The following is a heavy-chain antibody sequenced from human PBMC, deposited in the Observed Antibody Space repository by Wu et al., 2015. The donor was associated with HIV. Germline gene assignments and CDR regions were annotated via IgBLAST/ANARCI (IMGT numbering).Heavy chain of an antibody. CDR2: INPNSDKT. Sequence: QVQLVQSGADVKKPGASVKVSCKASGYIFNTFYMHWVRQAPGHGLEWMGIINPNSDKTYYAQKFQGRVTMTRDTSSNTVYMELSSLRSDDTAIYYCARGELWNPAAIADYSSFDPWGQGTLVTVSS. CDR1: GYIFNTFY. J-gene: IGHJ5*02. CDR3: ARGELWNPAAIADYSSFDP. D-gene: IGHD2-2*02. V-gene: IGHV1-46*02.